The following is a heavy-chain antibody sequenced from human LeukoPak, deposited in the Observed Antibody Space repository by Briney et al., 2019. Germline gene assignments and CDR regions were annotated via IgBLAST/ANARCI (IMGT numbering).Heavy chain of an antibody. D-gene: IGHD3-22*01. Sequence: SETLSLTCTVSGGSISSGDYYWSWIRQHPGKGLERIGYIYYSGSTHYNPSLKSRVTISVDTSKNQFSLKLSSVTAADTAVYYCARGYYDSSGYYELDYWGQGTLVTVSS. CDR2: IYYSGST. CDR3: ARGYYDSSGYYELDY. J-gene: IGHJ4*02. CDR1: GGSISSGDYY. V-gene: IGHV4-31*03.